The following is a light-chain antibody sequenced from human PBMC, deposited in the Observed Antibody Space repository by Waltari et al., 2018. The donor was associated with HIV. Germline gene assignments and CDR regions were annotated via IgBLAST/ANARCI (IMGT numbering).Light chain of an antibody. CDR3: QQYNNWPPLT. J-gene: IGKJ4*01. CDR2: GAS. V-gene: IGKV3D-15*01. Sequence: EVVMTQSPATLSVSPGEGATLACRASQSVGSNLAWYQQKPGQAPRLLIYGASSRATGIPARFSGRGSGTEFTLTISSLQSEDFAIYFCQQYNNWPPLTFGGGTKVEIK. CDR1: QSVGSN.